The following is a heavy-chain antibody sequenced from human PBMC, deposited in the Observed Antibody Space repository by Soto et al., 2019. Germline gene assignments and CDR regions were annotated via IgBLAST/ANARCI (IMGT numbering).Heavy chain of an antibody. Sequence: QVQLVQSGAEVKKPGASVKVSCRASGYNFTSHDINWVRQATGQGLEWMGRMNPNSGNTVYAQKFQGRVTLTRNTSIITVYIELSSLGSEDTAVYYVARALGSGWFYVDFWGQGTPVTGSS. J-gene: IGHJ4*02. CDR1: GYNFTSHD. CDR2: MNPNSGNT. CDR3: ARALGSGWFYVDF. D-gene: IGHD6-19*01. V-gene: IGHV1-8*01.